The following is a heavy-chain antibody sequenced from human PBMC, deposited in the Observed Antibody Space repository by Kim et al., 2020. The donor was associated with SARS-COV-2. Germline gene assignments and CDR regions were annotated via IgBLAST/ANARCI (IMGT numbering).Heavy chain of an antibody. CDR2: ISYDGSNK. CDR1: GFTFSSYA. D-gene: IGHD1-7*01. Sequence: GGSLRLSCAASGFTFSSYAMHWVRQAPGKGLEWVAVISYDGSNKYYADSVKGRFTISRDNSKNTLYLQMNSLRAEDTAVYYCARDRELANGGPNFDYWGQGTLVTVSS. CDR3: ARDRELANGGPNFDY. V-gene: IGHV3-30-3*01. J-gene: IGHJ4*02.